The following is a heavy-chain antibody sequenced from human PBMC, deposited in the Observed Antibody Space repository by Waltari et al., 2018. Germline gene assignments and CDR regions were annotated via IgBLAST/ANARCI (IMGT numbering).Heavy chain of an antibody. CDR1: GGSFSGYY. J-gene: IGHJ4*02. D-gene: IGHD6-13*01. CDR3: ARIVPRSSPDY. V-gene: IGHV4-34*01. Sequence: QVQLQQWGAGLLKPSETLSLTCAVYGGSFSGYYWSWIRQPPGKGLEWIGEINHSGSTNYNPSLKSRVTISVDTSKNQFSLKLSSVTAADTAVYYCARIVPRSSPDYWGQGTLVTVSS. CDR2: INHSGST.